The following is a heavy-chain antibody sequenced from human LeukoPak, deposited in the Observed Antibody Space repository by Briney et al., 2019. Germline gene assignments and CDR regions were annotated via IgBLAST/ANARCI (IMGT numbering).Heavy chain of an antibody. Sequence: KPSETLSLTCAAYGGSFSGYYWSWIRQPPGKGLEWIGEINHSGSTNYNPSLKSRVTISVDTSKNQFSLKLSSVTAADTAVYYCARGGENCSGGSCYQEGRREVDYWGQGTLVTVSS. CDR3: ARGGENCSGGSCYQEGRREVDY. V-gene: IGHV4-34*01. CDR2: INHSGST. CDR1: GGSFSGYY. J-gene: IGHJ4*02. D-gene: IGHD2-15*01.